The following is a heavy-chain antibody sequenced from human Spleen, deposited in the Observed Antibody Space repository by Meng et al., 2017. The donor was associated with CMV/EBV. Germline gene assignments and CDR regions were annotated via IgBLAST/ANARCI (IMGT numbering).Heavy chain of an antibody. CDR3: ARGGAATIDY. V-gene: IGHV1-18*01. D-gene: IGHD2-15*01. Sequence: QIQLVQSGPELRRPGASVKVSCKASGYNFDLYGITWVRQAPGQGLEWVGWVSAENGDTDYGQKFQGRVTVTADTFTNTAYMEMRSLRSDDTAVYYCARGGAATIDYWGQGTLVTVSS. CDR2: VSAENGDT. J-gene: IGHJ4*02. CDR1: GYNFDLYG.